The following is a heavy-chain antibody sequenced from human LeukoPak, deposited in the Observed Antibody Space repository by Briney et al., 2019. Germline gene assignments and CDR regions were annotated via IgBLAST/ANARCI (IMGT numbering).Heavy chain of an antibody. CDR3: ARKRWFGELSSDY. D-gene: IGHD3-10*01. Sequence: ASVKVSCKASGYTFTGYYMHWVRQAPGQGLEWMGWINPNSGGTNYAQKFQGRVTMTRDTSISTAYMELSRLSSDDTAVYYCARKRWFGELSSDYWGQGTLVTVSS. CDR2: INPNSGGT. CDR1: GYTFTGYY. J-gene: IGHJ4*02. V-gene: IGHV1-2*02.